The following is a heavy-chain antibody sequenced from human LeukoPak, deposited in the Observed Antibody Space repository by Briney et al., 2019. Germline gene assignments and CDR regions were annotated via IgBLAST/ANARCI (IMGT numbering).Heavy chain of an antibody. V-gene: IGHV4-59*12. Sequence: TPSETLSLTCTVSGGSISSYYWSWIRQPPGKGLEWIGYIYYSGSTNYNPSLKSRVTISVDTSKNQFSLKLSSVTAADTAVYYCARDLDGDGYNPSGYWGQGTLVTVSS. J-gene: IGHJ4*02. D-gene: IGHD5-24*01. CDR1: GGSISSYY. CDR3: ARDLDGDGYNPSGY. CDR2: IYYSGST.